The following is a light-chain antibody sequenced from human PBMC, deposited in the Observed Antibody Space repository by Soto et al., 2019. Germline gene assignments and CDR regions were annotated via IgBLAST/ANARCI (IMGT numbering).Light chain of an antibody. V-gene: IGLV2-14*01. CDR3: TSYTTSSTYV. CDR1: SSDVGGYNY. Sequence: QSALTQPASVSGSPGQSIAISCTGTSSDVGGYNYVSWYQQHPGKAPKLMLYDVTNRPSEVSDRFSGSKSGNTASLTISGLQAEDEADYYCTSYTTSSTYVFGTGTKVTVL. CDR2: DVT. J-gene: IGLJ1*01.